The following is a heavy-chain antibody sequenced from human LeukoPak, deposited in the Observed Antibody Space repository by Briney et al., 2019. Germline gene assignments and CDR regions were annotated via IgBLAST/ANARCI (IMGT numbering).Heavy chain of an antibody. CDR2: INPNSGGT. V-gene: IGHV1-2*02. D-gene: IGHD3-10*01. CDR1: GYTFTGYY. CDR3: ARVPLYNSGSYYWFDP. J-gene: IGHJ5*02. Sequence: GASVKVSCKASGYTFTGYYMHWVRQTPGQGLEWMGWINPNSGGTNYAQKFQGRVTMTRDTSISTAYMELSRLRSDDTAVYYCARVPLYNSGSYYWFDPWGQGTLVTVSS.